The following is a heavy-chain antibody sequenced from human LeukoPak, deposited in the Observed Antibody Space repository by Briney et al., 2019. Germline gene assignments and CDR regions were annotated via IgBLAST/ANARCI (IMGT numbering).Heavy chain of an antibody. CDR2: ISYTGST. Sequence: PSETLSLACTVSGGSISYSYWSWIRQPPGRGLEWIGYISYTGSTNYNPSLKGRVTISVDTSKNQFSLKLSSVTAADTAVYYCARGYGTFDFWGQGILVTVSS. D-gene: IGHD5-18*01. CDR1: GGSISYSY. CDR3: ARGYGTFDF. J-gene: IGHJ4*02. V-gene: IGHV4-59*01.